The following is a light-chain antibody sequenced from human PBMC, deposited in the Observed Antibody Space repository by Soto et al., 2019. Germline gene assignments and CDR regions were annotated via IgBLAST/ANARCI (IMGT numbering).Light chain of an antibody. CDR1: QSVLYNSNNKNY. CDR2: WAS. CDR3: QQYESTPPT. Sequence: DIVMTQSPDSLAVSLGKRATINCKSSQSVLYNSNNKNYLAWYQQRPGQPPKLLIYWASTRESGVPDRFSGSVSGKDFALTISSLQAEDVAVYCCQQYESTPPTFGQGTKLEIK. V-gene: IGKV4-1*01. J-gene: IGKJ2*01.